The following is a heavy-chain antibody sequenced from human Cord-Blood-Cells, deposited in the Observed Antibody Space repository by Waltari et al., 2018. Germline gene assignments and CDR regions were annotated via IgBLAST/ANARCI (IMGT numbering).Heavy chain of an antibody. CDR3: ARGGYSGYDNWFDP. D-gene: IGHD5-12*01. V-gene: IGHV1-2*06. Sequence: QVQLVQSGAEVKKPGASVTVSCRASGEPCTGHYMLWGRDAPGQGLEWMGRINPNSGGTNYAQKFQGTVTMTRDTSISTAYMELSRLRSDDTAVYYCARGGYSGYDNWFDPWGQGTLVTVSS. CDR2: INPNSGGT. CDR1: GEPCTGHY. J-gene: IGHJ5*02.